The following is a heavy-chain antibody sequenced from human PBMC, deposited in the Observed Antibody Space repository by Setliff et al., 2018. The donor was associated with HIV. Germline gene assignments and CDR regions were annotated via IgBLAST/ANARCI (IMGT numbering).Heavy chain of an antibody. CDR1: GYSFSNFA. CDR3: ARVRCSGANCFNWFDF. CDR2: INAGSGNT. V-gene: IGHV1-3*01. D-gene: IGHD2-15*01. Sequence: ASVKVSCKASGYSFSNFAIHWVRQAPGQRLEWLGWINAGSGNTRYSQKFQDRLTITRDTSARTAYMELSSLKSEDTAVYYCARVRCSGANCFNWFDFWGQGTPVTSPQ. J-gene: IGHJ5*01.